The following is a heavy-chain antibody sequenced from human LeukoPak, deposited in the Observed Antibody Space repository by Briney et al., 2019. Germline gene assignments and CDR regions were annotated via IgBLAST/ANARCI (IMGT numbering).Heavy chain of an antibody. CDR1: GYTFTGYY. Sequence: ASVKVSCKASGYTFTGYYMHWVRQAPGQGLEWMGRISPNSGGTNYAQKFQGRVTMTRDTSISKAYMELSRLRSDDTAVYYCARDRSLGPWLSYWGQGALVTVSS. J-gene: IGHJ4*02. D-gene: IGHD5-24*01. CDR3: ARDRSLGPWLSY. CDR2: ISPNSGGT. V-gene: IGHV1-2*06.